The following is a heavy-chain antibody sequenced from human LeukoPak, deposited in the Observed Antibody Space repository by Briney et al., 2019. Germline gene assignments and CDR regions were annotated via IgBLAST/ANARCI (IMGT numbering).Heavy chain of an antibody. CDR3: ARESGWSLDY. D-gene: IGHD6-19*01. J-gene: IGHJ4*02. Sequence: GASVKVSCTASGYPFSDYYIHWVRQAPGQGLEWLGWIDPNSGGTNFAQNFQGRVTMSMDTAITTAYMDLSRLGSDDTAVYYCARESGWSLDYWGQGTLVTVSS. CDR1: GYPFSDYY. CDR2: IDPNSGGT. V-gene: IGHV1-2*02.